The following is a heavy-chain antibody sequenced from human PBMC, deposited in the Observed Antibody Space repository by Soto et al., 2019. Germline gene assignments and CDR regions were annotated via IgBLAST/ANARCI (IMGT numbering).Heavy chain of an antibody. CDR3: ARLSSGWYKTPFDY. CDR2: INYSGST. D-gene: IGHD6-19*01. V-gene: IGHV4-34*01. J-gene: IGHJ4*02. CDR1: GGSLGGYH. Sequence: QVQLQQWGAGLLKPSETLSLTCAVYGGSLGGYHWSWIRQPPGKGLEWIGEINYSGSTNYNPSLKSRVTISADTSKNQFSLKLSSVTAADTAVYYCARLSSGWYKTPFDYWGQGTLVTVSS.